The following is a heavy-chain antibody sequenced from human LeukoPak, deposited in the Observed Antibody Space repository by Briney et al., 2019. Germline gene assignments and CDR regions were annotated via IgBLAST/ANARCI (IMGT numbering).Heavy chain of an antibody. CDR2: IRSKGNNYAT. V-gene: IGHV3-73*01. J-gene: IGHJ4*02. CDR1: GFTFSGSA. CDR3: TRHLASGGVDY. Sequence: GGSLRLSCAASGFTFSGSAMHWVRQASGKGLECVGRIRSKGNNYATTYAASVKGRFTISRDDSINTAYLQMNSLKIEDTAVYFCTRHLASGGVDYWGQGTLVTVSS. D-gene: IGHD3-16*01.